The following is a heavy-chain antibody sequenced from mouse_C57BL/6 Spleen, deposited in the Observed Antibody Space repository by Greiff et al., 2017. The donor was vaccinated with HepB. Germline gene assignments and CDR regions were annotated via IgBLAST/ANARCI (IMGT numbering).Heavy chain of an antibody. CDR1: GFTFSSYA. V-gene: IGHV5-9-1*02. CDR2: ISSGGDYI. CDR3: TRDLIYSPFAY. D-gene: IGHD2-1*01. J-gene: IGHJ3*01. Sequence: EVKLVESGEGLVKPVGSLKLSCAASGFTFSSYAMSWVRQTPEKRLEWVAYISSGGDYIYYADTVKGRFTISRDNARNTLYLQMSSLKSEDTAMYYCTRDLIYSPFAYWGQGTLVTVSA.